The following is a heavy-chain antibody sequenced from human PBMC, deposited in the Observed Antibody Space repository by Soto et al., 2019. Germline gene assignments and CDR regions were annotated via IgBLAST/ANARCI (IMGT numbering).Heavy chain of an antibody. J-gene: IGHJ4*02. CDR2: IYYSGKT. D-gene: IGHD1-1*01. CDR3: GRVGNGNDGLGS. Sequence: PSETLSLTCTVSGGSISSYYWSWIRQPPGKGLEWIGYIYYSGKTYYNPSLKSRVTISVDTSKNQFSLKLTSVTAADTAVYYWGRVGNGNDGLGSGGQGARVTVSS. V-gene: IGHV4-59*01. CDR1: GGSISSYY.